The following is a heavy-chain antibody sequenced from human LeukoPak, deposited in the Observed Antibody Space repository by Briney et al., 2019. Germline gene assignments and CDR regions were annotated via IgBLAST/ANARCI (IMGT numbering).Heavy chain of an antibody. Sequence: KSGGSLRLSCAASGFAFSTYAMSWVRQSPGNGLEWAAGISGNGRTTYHIDSVKGRFTISRDNAKNSLYLQMNSLRAEDTAVYYCARWYRLEGGGDYWGQGTLVTVST. CDR3: ARWYRLEGGGDY. CDR1: GFAFSTYA. V-gene: IGHV3-21*01. CDR2: ISGNGRTT. J-gene: IGHJ4*02. D-gene: IGHD1-1*01.